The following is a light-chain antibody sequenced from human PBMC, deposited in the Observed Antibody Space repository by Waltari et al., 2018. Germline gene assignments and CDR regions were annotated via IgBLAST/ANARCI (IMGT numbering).Light chain of an antibody. CDR3: GTWDSSLSGAV. V-gene: IGLV1-51*02. J-gene: IGLJ7*01. CDR1: RSTIGNNY. CDR2: ENA. Sequence: QSVLTQPPSVSAAPGQRVTTPCPGGRSTIGNNYVSWYRKFPGTAPKLLIYENAERPSGIPGRFSGSKSGTSATLDIAGLQAGDEADYYCGTWDSSLSGAVFGGGTHLTVL.